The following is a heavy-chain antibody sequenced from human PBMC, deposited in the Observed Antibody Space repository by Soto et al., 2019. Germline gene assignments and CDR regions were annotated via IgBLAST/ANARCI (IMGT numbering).Heavy chain of an antibody. J-gene: IGHJ5*02. CDR1: GGSISSYY. V-gene: IGHV4-4*07. D-gene: IGHD3-10*01. Sequence: QVQLQESGPGLVKPSETLSLTCTVSGGSISSYYWSWIRQPAGKGLEWIGRIYTSGSTNYNPSLKSRVTLSVDTSKNQFSLKLSSVTAADTAVYYCARAHPITMVRGVHNWFDPWGQGTLVTVSS. CDR3: ARAHPITMVRGVHNWFDP. CDR2: IYTSGST.